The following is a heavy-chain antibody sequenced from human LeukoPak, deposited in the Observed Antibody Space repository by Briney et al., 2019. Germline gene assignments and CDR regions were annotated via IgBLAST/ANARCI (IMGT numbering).Heavy chain of an antibody. D-gene: IGHD6-13*01. CDR3: ARIGIAAAGTDY. J-gene: IGHJ4*02. Sequence: EASVKVSCKASGYTFTSYYMHWVRQAPGQGLEWMGWMNPNSGNTGYAQKFQGRVTMTRNTSISTAYMELSSLRSEDTAVYYCARIGIAAAGTDYWGRGTLVTVSS. V-gene: IGHV1-8*02. CDR1: GYTFTSYY. CDR2: MNPNSGNT.